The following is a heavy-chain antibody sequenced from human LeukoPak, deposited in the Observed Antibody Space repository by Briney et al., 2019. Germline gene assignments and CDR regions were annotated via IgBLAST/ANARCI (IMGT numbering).Heavy chain of an antibody. V-gene: IGHV3-48*03. CDR3: ARGGSPPEALGDAFGI. D-gene: IGHD1-26*01. CDR2: ISSSGSTI. J-gene: IGHJ3*02. Sequence: PGGSLRLSCAASGFTFSSYEMNWVRQAPGKGLEWVSYISSSGSTIYYAESVKGRFTISRDNAKNTLYLQMNSLRAEDTAVYYCARGGSPPEALGDAFGIWGQGTMVTVSS. CDR1: GFTFSSYE.